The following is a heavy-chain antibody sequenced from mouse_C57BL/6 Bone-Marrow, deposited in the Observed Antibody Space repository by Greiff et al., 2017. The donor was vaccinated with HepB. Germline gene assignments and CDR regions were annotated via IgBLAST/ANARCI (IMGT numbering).Heavy chain of an antibody. J-gene: IGHJ3*01. CDR3: AKFSGPFAY. D-gene: IGHD3-2*02. V-gene: IGHV1-42*01. Sequence: VQLQQSGPELVKPGASVKISCKASGYSFTGYYMNWVKQSPEKSLEWIGEINPSTGGTTYNQKFKAKATLTVDKSSSTAYMQLKSLTSEDSAVYYCAKFSGPFAYWGQGTLVTVSA. CDR2: INPSTGGT. CDR1: GYSFTGYY.